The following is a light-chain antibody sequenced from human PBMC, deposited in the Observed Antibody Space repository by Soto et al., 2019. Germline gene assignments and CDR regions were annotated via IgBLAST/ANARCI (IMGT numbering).Light chain of an antibody. CDR2: VAS. J-gene: IGKJ2*01. Sequence: DIQMTQSLSSLSASVGDTVTITCRASQSISNSLSWYQQKPGKAPKFLIYVASTLQRGVPSRFSGSGSGTDFTLTISILQPEDVATYYCQQTFSRPYTLGQGTNQQIK. CDR3: QQTFSRPYT. CDR1: QSISNS. V-gene: IGKV1-39*01.